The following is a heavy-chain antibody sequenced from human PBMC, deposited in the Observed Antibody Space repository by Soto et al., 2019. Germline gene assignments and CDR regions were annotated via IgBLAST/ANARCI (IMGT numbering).Heavy chain of an antibody. D-gene: IGHD6-13*01. Sequence: ASVKVSCKASGYTFTSYGISWVRQAPGQGLEWMGWISAYNGNTNYAQKLQGRVTMTTDTSTSTAYMELRSLRSDDTAVYYCARDPGYSNSWYNPTSPRGDYWGQGTLVTVSS. J-gene: IGHJ4*02. CDR1: GYTFTSYG. V-gene: IGHV1-18*01. CDR3: ARDPGYSNSWYNPTSPRGDY. CDR2: ISAYNGNT.